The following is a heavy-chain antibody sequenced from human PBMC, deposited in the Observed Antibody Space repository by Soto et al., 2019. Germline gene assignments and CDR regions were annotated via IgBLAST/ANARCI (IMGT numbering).Heavy chain of an antibody. V-gene: IGHV1-46*01. CDR2: INPSDGTT. D-gene: IGHD1-26*01. CDR3: TRDLGGSYFDY. Sequence: QVQLVQSGAEVKRPGASVKVSCKASGYTFTTFFIHWVRQAAGQGLEWMAVINPSDGTTTYAQKFRGRVTMTRDTSTSTVYMDLGSLTSEDTAVYFCTRDLGGSYFDYWGQGTQVTVSS. J-gene: IGHJ4*02. CDR1: GYTFTTFF.